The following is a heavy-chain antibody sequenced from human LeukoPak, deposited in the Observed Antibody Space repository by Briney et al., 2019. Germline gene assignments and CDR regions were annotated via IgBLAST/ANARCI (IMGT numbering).Heavy chain of an antibody. CDR3: ASRRIGYCSGGSCPRDDDAFDI. CDR1: GGSISSGSYY. J-gene: IGHJ3*02. CDR2: IYTSGST. D-gene: IGHD2-15*01. Sequence: PSETLSLTCTVSGGSISSGSYYWSWIRQPAGKGLEWIGRIYTSGSTYYNPSRKSRVTISVDTSKNQCSLKLSSVTAADTAVYYCASRRIGYCSGGSCPRDDDAFDIWGQGTMVTVSS. V-gene: IGHV4-61*02.